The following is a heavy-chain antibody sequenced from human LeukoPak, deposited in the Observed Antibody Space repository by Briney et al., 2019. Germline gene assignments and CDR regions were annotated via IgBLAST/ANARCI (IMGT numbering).Heavy chain of an antibody. CDR2: IYMSGIT. CDR3: ASSGFYGDHGFDY. J-gene: IGHJ4*02. V-gene: IGHV4-61*02. Sequence: SQTLSLTCFVSGDSITSGSYYWSWIRQTAEKGLEWIGRIYMSGITNYNPSLQSRVIIVIDSSKSEFSLRLNSVTAADTAVYYCASSGFYGDHGFDYWGRGALVTVSS. D-gene: IGHD4-17*01. CDR1: GDSITSGSYY.